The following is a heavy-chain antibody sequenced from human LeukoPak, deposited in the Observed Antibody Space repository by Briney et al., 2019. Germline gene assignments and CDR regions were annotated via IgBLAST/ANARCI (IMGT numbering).Heavy chain of an antibody. CDR2: VYNSRTT. V-gene: IGHV4-59*11. Sequence: SECLSPACTVSGGSISSPCWSWIRQPPGNWLEWLGNVYNSRTTNYNPALKSGVTISVDTSKNQLSLQVPSVTAADTAVYYCTKTTQWLAFDYWGRGTLVTVSS. D-gene: IGHD6-19*01. CDR3: TKTTQWLAFDY. J-gene: IGHJ4*02. CDR1: GGSISSPC.